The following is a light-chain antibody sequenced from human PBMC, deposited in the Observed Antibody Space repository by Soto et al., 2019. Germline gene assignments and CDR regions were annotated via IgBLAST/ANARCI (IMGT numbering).Light chain of an antibody. V-gene: IGKV3-20*01. Sequence: EIVLTQSPGTLSLSPGERATLSCRASQTVGNNYLDWYQQKPGQVPRLLIYGASSRATVIPDRFSGSGSGTDFTLTISRLEPEDFAVYYCRQSATSPRTFGQGTKVEIK. J-gene: IGKJ1*01. CDR1: QTVGNNY. CDR3: RQSATSPRT. CDR2: GAS.